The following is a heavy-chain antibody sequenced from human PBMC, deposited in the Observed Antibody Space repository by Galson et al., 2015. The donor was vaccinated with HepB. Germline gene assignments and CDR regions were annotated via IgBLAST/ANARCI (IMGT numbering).Heavy chain of an antibody. CDR1: GDSISSNY. CDR3: ASDQGV. D-gene: IGHD2-8*01. Sequence: SETLSLTCSVSGDSISSNYYYWARQAAGKGLEWIGLIYTSGNTNYNPSLKSRVTMSLDMSKTQFSLELSSVTAADTAVYFCASDQGVWGQGTLVTVSS. V-gene: IGHV4-4*07. J-gene: IGHJ4*02. CDR2: IYTSGNT.